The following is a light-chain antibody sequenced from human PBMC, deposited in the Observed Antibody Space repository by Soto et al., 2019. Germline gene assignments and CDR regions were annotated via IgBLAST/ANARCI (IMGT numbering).Light chain of an antibody. CDR2: WAS. CDR3: QQYYSSVVT. CDR1: QSILSSSNNKNS. V-gene: IGKV4-1*01. J-gene: IGKJ5*01. Sequence: DIVMTQSPDSLAVSLGERATINCKSSQSILSSSNNKNSLAWFQQQPGQRPKLLIYWASTRESGVPDRFSGSGSGTDFTLTISSLQAEDVAVYYCQQYYSSVVTFGQGTRLEIK.